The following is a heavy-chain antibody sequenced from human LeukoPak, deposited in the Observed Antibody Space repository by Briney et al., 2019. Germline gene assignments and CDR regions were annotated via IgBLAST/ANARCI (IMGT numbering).Heavy chain of an antibody. J-gene: IGHJ4*02. CDR3: ARGVAYYDSSGYDY. V-gene: IGHV3-30*03. CDR1: GFTFSSYG. CDR2: ISSDGSNK. Sequence: PGGSLRLSCAASGFTFSSYGMHWVRQAPGKGLEWVAVISSDGSNKYYAHSVKGRFTISRDNSKNTLYLQMNSLKAEDTAVYYCARGVAYYDSSGYDYWSQGTLVTVSS. D-gene: IGHD3-22*01.